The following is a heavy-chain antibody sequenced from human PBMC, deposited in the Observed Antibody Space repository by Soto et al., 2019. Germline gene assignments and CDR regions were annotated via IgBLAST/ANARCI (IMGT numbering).Heavy chain of an antibody. Sequence: PSETLCLTCAVYGGSFSGYYWSWIRQPPGKGLEWIGEINHSGSTNYNPSLKSRVTISVDTSKNQFSLKLSSVTAADTAVYYCARGEGDDYDILTGYYGRENWFDPWGQGTLVTVSS. CDR1: GGSFSGYY. V-gene: IGHV4-34*01. CDR2: INHSGST. CDR3: ARGEGDDYDILTGYYGRENWFDP. J-gene: IGHJ5*02. D-gene: IGHD3-9*01.